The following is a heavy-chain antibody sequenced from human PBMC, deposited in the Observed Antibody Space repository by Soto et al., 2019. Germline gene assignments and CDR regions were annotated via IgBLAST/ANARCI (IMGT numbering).Heavy chain of an antibody. CDR3: PRRSGSYYHVIYAFDI. J-gene: IGHJ3*02. D-gene: IGHD3-10*01. CDR1: GFTFSSYA. CDR2: ISGSGGST. V-gene: IGHV3-23*01. Sequence: EVQLLESGGGLVQPGGYLRLSCAASGFTFSSYAMSWVRQAPGKGLEWVSAISGSGGSTYYADSVKGRFTISRDNTKNTPYLQMNSLRAECTAVYSCPRRSGSYYHVIYAFDIWGQGTMVTGSS.